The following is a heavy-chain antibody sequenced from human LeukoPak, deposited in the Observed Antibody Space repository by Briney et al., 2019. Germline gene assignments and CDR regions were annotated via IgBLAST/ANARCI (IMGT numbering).Heavy chain of an antibody. CDR3: AKSNGYGLVDI. V-gene: IGHV4-4*08. J-gene: IGHJ3*01. CDR2: IYTSGST. Sequence: PSETLSLTCTVSGGSISSYYWSWIRQPPGKGLEWIGYIYTSGSTNYNPSLKSRVTMSVDTSKNQFSLKLNSVTAADTAVYYCAKSNGYGLVDIWGQGTMVTVSS. D-gene: IGHD3-10*01. CDR1: GGSISSYY.